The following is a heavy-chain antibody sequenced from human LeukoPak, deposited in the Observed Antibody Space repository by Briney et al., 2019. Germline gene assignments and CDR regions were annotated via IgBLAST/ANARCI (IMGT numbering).Heavy chain of an antibody. Sequence: GGSLRLSCVASGFIFSTFEFNWVRQAPGKGLEWVSYISRSGSTIYFADSVKGRFTISRDNAKNSLYLQMNTLRAEDTAVYYCARDPGRNGHFNYWGQGTLVTVSS. CDR1: GFIFSTFE. J-gene: IGHJ4*02. CDR3: ARDPGRNGHFNY. D-gene: IGHD2-8*01. CDR2: ISRSGSTI. V-gene: IGHV3-48*03.